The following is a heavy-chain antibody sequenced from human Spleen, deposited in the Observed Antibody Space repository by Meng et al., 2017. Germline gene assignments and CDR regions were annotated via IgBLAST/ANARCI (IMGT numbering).Heavy chain of an antibody. V-gene: IGHV1-2*02. CDR3: ARASPIVGATYFDY. CDR2: INPNSGDT. CDR1: GYTFTGYY. J-gene: IGHJ4*02. Sequence: ASVKVSCKASGYTFTGYYMHWVRQAPGQGLEWMGWINPNSGDTNYAQKFQGRVTMTRDTSSSTASMELTRLRSDDTAVYYCARASPIVGATYFDYWGQGTLVTVSS. D-gene: IGHD1-26*01.